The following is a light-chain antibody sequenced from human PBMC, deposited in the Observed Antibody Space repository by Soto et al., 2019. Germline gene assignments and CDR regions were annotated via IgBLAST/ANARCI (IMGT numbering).Light chain of an antibody. V-gene: IGLV2-8*01. CDR3: SSYSGTNYHYV. CDR2: GVS. J-gene: IGLJ1*01. CDR1: SSDVGGYNY. Sequence: SVLTQPPSASGSFGQSVTISCTGTSSDVGGYNYVSWYQQHPGKAPKLMIYGVSERPSGVPDRFSGSKSGNTASLTVSGLQADDEADYYCSSYSGTNYHYVFGTGTKVTVL.